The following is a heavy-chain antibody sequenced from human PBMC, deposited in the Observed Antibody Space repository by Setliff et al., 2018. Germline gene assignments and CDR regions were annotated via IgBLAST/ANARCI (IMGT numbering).Heavy chain of an antibody. Sequence: PSETLSLTCSVSGYSISSGYYWGWIRQPPGKGLEWIGSIYHNGNSYYNPSLKSRVTISVDTSKNQFSLKLSSVTAADTAVYYCARVLNWFDPWGQGTLVTVSS. CDR1: GYSISSGYY. D-gene: IGHD1-26*01. CDR2: IYHNGNS. V-gene: IGHV4-38-2*02. J-gene: IGHJ5*02. CDR3: ARVLNWFDP.